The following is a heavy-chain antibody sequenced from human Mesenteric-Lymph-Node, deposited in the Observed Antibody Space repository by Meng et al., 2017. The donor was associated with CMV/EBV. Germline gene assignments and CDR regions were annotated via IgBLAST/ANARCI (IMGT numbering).Heavy chain of an antibody. Sequence: GESLKISCAGSGFTFSNYGMHWVRQAPGKGLEWVAVIWFDGSNKYYADSVQGRFTVSRDNSKNTLYLQMNSLRAEDTAVYYCARDRVDTAMSYWGQGTLVTVSS. V-gene: IGHV3-33*01. CDR1: GFTFSNYG. J-gene: IGHJ4*02. D-gene: IGHD5-18*01. CDR2: IWFDGSNK. CDR3: ARDRVDTAMSY.